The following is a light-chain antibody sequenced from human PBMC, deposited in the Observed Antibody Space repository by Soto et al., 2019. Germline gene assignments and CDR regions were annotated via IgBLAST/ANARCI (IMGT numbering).Light chain of an antibody. J-gene: IGLJ3*02. CDR1: SSNIGAGYD. Sequence: QAVVTQPPSVSGAPGQRVTISCTGSSSNIGAGYDVHWYQRLPGTAPKLLIYGNDNRPSGVPDRFSGSKPGTSASLAITGLQAEDEADYYCQSYDSSLSGAVFGGGTKVTVL. CDR2: GND. V-gene: IGLV1-40*01. CDR3: QSYDSSLSGAV.